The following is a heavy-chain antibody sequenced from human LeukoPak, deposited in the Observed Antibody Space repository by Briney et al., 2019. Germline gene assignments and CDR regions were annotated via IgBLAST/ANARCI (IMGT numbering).Heavy chain of an antibody. D-gene: IGHD3-22*01. Sequence: PGGFLRLSCAASGFTVSSNYMSWVRQAPGKGLEWVSVIYSGGSTYYADSVKGRFTISRDNSKNTLYLQMNSLRAEDTAVYYCARDYGWYYYDSSGLDYRGQGTLVTVSS. V-gene: IGHV3-66*01. CDR1: GFTVSSNY. J-gene: IGHJ4*02. CDR2: IYSGGST. CDR3: ARDYGWYYYDSSGLDY.